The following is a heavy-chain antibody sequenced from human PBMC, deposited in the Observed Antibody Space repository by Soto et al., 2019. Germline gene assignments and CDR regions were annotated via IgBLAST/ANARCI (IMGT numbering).Heavy chain of an antibody. CDR3: AREPVAGIWFDP. V-gene: IGHV1-18*01. J-gene: IGHJ5*02. D-gene: IGHD6-19*01. CDR2: INSYNGNT. Sequence: ASVKVSCKASGYTFTSNAMHWVRQAPGQGLEWMGWINSYNGNTNYAQKLQGRVTMTTDTSTSTAYMELRSLRSDDTAVYYCAREPVAGIWFDPWGQGTLVTVSS. CDR1: GYTFTSNA.